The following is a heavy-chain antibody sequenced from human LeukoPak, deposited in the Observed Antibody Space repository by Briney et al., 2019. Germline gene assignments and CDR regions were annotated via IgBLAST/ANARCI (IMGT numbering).Heavy chain of an antibody. CDR3: AKDPDCTSGICYTFFDY. D-gene: IGHD2-8*01. Sequence: GGSLRLSCAASGFTFSSYGMHWVRQSPGKGLEWVAFIRYDGSNKYYADSVKGRFTISRDNSKNTLYLQMNSLRAEDTAVYYCAKDPDCTSGICYTFFDYWGQGTLVTVFS. J-gene: IGHJ4*02. CDR1: GFTFSSYG. V-gene: IGHV3-30*02. CDR2: IRYDGSNK.